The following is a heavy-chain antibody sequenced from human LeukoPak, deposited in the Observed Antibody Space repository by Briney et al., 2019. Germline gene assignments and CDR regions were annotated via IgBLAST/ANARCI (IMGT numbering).Heavy chain of an antibody. J-gene: IGHJ6*02. CDR1: GGSISSYY. CDR3: ARGYYGSALDV. CDR2: IYYSGNT. D-gene: IGHD3-10*01. Sequence: SETLCLTCAVSGGSISSYYWSWIRQPPGKELEWIGYIYYSGNTKYSPSLKSRVTISLDTSKNQFSLKLTSVTAADTAVYYCARGYYGSALDVWGQGTTVTVSS. V-gene: IGHV4-59*08.